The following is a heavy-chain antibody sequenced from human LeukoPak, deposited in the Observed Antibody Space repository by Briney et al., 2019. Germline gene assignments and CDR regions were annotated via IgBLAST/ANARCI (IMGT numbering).Heavy chain of an antibody. CDR1: GFTFSSYG. Sequence: PGGSLRLSCAASGFTFSSYGMHWVRQAPGKGLEWVAVISYDGSNKYYADSVKGRFTISRDNSKNTLYLQMNSLRAEDTAVYYCAKEGFDGRYYPYFDYWGQGTLVTDPS. D-gene: IGHD1-26*01. CDR3: AKEGFDGRYYPYFDY. CDR2: ISYDGSNK. J-gene: IGHJ4*02. V-gene: IGHV3-30*18.